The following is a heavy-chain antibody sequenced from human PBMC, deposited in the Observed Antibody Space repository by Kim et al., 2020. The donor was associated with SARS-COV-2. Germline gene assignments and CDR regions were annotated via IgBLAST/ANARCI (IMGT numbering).Heavy chain of an antibody. CDR3: ARILRFLEWSTTFMDV. CDR2: IYYSGST. CDR1: GGSISSSSYY. V-gene: IGHV4-39*01. J-gene: IGHJ6*02. Sequence: SETLSLTCTVSGGSISSSSYYWGWIRQPPGKGLEWIGSIYYSGSTYYNPSLKSRVTISVDTSKNQFSLKLSSVTAADTAVYYCARILRFLEWSTTFMDVWGQGTTVTVSS. D-gene: IGHD3-3*01.